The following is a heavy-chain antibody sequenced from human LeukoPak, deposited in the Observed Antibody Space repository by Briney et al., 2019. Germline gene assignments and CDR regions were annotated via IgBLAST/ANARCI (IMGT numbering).Heavy chain of an antibody. Sequence: PSETLSLTCTVSGGSISSYYWSWIRQPPGKGLEWIGYIYYSGSTNYNPSLKSRVTISVDTSKNQFSLKLSSVTAAGTAVYYCAVDKGEDQLLSRPPNYYYYGMDVWGQGTTVTVSS. D-gene: IGHD2-2*01. V-gene: IGHV4-59*01. CDR2: IYYSGST. J-gene: IGHJ6*02. CDR1: GGSISSYY. CDR3: AVDKGEDQLLSRPPNYYYYGMDV.